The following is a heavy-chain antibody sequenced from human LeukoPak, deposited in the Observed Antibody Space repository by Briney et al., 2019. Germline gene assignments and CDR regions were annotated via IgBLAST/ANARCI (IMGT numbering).Heavy chain of an antibody. CDR1: GFTFSSYA. V-gene: IGHV3-74*01. CDR3: ARGAPYYDSSGYYWAYIDY. Sequence: GGSLRLSCAASGFTFSSYAMSWVRQAPGKGLVWVSRINSNGSSTNYADYVKGRFTISRDTAKNTLYLQMNSLRAEDTAVYYCARGAPYYDSSGYYWAYIDYWGQGTLVTVSS. J-gene: IGHJ4*02. CDR2: INSNGSST. D-gene: IGHD3-22*01.